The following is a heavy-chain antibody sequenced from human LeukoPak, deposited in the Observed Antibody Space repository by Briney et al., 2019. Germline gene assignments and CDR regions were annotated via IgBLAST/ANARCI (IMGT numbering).Heavy chain of an antibody. V-gene: IGHV3-33*01. CDR2: IWYDGSNK. CDR3: ARDVFGSWYNSPFDY. CDR1: GFTLSSYG. D-gene: IGHD6-13*01. Sequence: GGSLRLSCAASGFTLSSYGMHWVRQAPGKGLEWVAVIWYDGSNKYYADSVKGRFTISRDNSKNTLYLQMNSLRAEDTAVYYCARDVFGSWYNSPFDYWGQGTLVTVSS. J-gene: IGHJ4*02.